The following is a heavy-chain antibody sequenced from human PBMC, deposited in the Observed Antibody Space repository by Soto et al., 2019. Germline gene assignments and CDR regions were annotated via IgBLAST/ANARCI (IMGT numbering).Heavy chain of an antibody. V-gene: IGHV1-69*02. Sequence: QVQLVQSGAAVKKPGSSVKVSCKASGGTFSSYTISWVRQAPGQGLEWMGRIIPILGIANYAQKFQGRVTITADKSTSPAYMELSSLRSEDTAVYYCRGAWYRDDGMDVWGQGTTVTVSS. D-gene: IGHD3-10*01. CDR2: IIPILGIA. CDR1: GGTFSSYT. J-gene: IGHJ6*02. CDR3: RGAWYRDDGMDV.